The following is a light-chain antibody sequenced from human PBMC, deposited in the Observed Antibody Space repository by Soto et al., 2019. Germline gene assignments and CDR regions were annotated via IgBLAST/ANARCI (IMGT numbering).Light chain of an antibody. CDR1: QSVSSN. J-gene: IGKJ4*01. V-gene: IGKV3-15*01. CDR3: QQYNNWPRPPLT. CDR2: GAS. Sequence: EIVMTQSPATLSVSPGERATLSCRASQSVSSNLAWYQQKPGQAPRLLIYGASTRATGIPARFSGSGSGTEFTLTISSLQSEDFAVYYCQQYNNWPRPPLTFGGGTKVEIK.